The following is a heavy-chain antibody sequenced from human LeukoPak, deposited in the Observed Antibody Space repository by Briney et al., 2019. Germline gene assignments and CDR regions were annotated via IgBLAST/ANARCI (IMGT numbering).Heavy chain of an antibody. V-gene: IGHV5-51*01. CDR1: GYSFTSYW. CDR3: ARQAGYYYDSSGPLDY. D-gene: IGHD3-22*01. CDR2: IYPGDSDT. J-gene: IGHJ4*02. Sequence: GESQKISCKGSGYSFTSYWIGWVRQMPGKGLEWMGIIYPGDSDTRYSPSFQGQVTISADKSISTAYLQWSSLKASDTAMYYCARQAGYYYDSSGPLDYWGQGTLVTVSS.